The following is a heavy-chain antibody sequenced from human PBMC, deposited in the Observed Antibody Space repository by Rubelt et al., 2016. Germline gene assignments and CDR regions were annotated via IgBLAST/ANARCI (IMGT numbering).Heavy chain of an antibody. Sequence: EVQLVESGGGLIQPGGSLRLSCAASGFTFSSYGMHWVRQAPGKGLEWVSTISGGSGGTYYADSVKGRFTISRDNPKNTLYLQMNSLRAEDTAVYYCAGLQSVDYFDYWGQGTLVTVSS. D-gene: IGHD6-19*01. CDR2: ISGGSGGT. CDR3: AGLQSVDYFDY. CDR1: GFTFSSYG. J-gene: IGHJ4*02. V-gene: IGHV3-23*04.